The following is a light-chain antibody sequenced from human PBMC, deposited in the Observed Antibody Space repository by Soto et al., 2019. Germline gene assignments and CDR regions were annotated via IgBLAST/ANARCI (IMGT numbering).Light chain of an antibody. V-gene: IGKV3-20*01. CDR1: QSVSSDS. J-gene: IGKJ1*01. CDR2: DAS. CDR3: QQYGSAPRT. Sequence: EIVLTQSPGTLSLSPGERAILSCRASQSVSSDSLAWYRQKPGQAPRLLVYDASSRATGIPDRFSGSGSGTDFTLNISRLEPEDFAVYYCQQYGSAPRTFGQVTKVEIK.